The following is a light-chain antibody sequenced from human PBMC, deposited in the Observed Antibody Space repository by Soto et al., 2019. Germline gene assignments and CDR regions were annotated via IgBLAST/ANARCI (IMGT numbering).Light chain of an antibody. CDR2: STS. V-gene: IGLV7-43*01. CDR1: TGAVTSDFH. Sequence: QAVVTQEPSLTVSPGGTVTLTCGSSTGAVTSDFHPNWFQQKPGQAPRALIYSTSNKQSWTPARFSGSLLGDKAALTVSGVQPEDDAEYYCLLYHSGPHVFGTGTKLTVL. CDR3: LLYHSGPHV. J-gene: IGLJ1*01.